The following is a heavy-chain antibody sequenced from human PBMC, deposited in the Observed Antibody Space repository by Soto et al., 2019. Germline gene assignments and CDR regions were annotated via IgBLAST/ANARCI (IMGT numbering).Heavy chain of an antibody. CDR3: ARGVGLEWVLRQSAFDI. CDR2: VNANSGNT. V-gene: IGHV1-8*01. Sequence: ASVKVSYKASGYTFTSYGISWVRQATGQGLGGRGWVNANSGNTGYAQKFQGRVTMTRNTSISTAYMELSSLRSEDTAVYYCARGVGLEWVLRQSAFDIWGQGTMVTVSS. J-gene: IGHJ3*02. CDR1: GYTFTSYG. D-gene: IGHD3-3*01.